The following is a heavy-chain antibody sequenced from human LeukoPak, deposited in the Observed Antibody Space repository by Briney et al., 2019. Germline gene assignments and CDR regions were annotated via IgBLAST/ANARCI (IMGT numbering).Heavy chain of an antibody. D-gene: IGHD3-16*01. J-gene: IGHJ5*02. Sequence: GSTSYQSILQSRLTISRDTSNNEFSLRLTSVTAADTAVYYCVREGAVPGIDPWGQGTLVTVSS. CDR2: GST. CDR3: VREGAVPGIDP. V-gene: IGHV4-30-2*04.